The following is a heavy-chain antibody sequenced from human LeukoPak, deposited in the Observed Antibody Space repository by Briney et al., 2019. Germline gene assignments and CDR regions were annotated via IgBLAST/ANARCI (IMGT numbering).Heavy chain of an antibody. CDR3: ARFYRHRLPKSDY. J-gene: IGHJ4*02. D-gene: IGHD1-14*01. CDR1: GYIFIDYD. V-gene: IGHV1-8*01. Sequence: ASVKVSCKTSGYIFIDYDINWVRQAPGQGLEWMGWMNPETGGSGYSHHFQGRITMTRDTSITTAYMELSSLTSEDTAVYYCARFYRHRLPKSDYWGQGTLVTVSS. CDR2: MNPETGGS.